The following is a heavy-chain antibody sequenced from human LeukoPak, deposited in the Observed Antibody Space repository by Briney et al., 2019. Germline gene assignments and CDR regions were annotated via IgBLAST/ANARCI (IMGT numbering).Heavy chain of an antibody. CDR3: ARVDIVVVPAAIPPFDY. CDR1: GFTFSSYS. CDR2: ISSSSSYI. Sequence: GGSLRLSCAASGFTFSSYSMNWVRQAPGKGLESVSSISSSSSYIYYADSVKGRFTISRDNAKNSLYLQMNSLRAEDTAVYYCARVDIVVVPAAIPPFDYWGQGTLVTVSS. V-gene: IGHV3-21*01. D-gene: IGHD2-2*02. J-gene: IGHJ4*02.